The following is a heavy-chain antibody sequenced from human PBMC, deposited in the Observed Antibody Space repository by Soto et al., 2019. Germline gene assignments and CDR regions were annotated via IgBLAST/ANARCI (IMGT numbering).Heavy chain of an antibody. D-gene: IGHD4-4*01. Sequence: QVQLVESGGGLVKPGGSLRLSCAASGFTFSDYYMSWIRQAPGKGLEWVSYISSSGSTIFYADSVKGRFTISRDNAKNSLYLQMNSRRAEDTAVYYCARDASARRQFHSDFQHWGQGTLVTVSS. J-gene: IGHJ1*01. V-gene: IGHV3-11*01. CDR2: ISSSGSTI. CDR3: ARDASARRQFHSDFQH. CDR1: GFTFSDYY.